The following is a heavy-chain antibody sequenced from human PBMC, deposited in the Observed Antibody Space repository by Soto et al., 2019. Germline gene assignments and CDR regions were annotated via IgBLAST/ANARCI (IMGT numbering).Heavy chain of an antibody. Sequence: GGALRVSCSASGFTFSSYCMHWVRQAPGKGLEWVAVIWYDGSNKYYADSVKGRFTISRDNSKNTLYLQMNSLRAEDTAVYYCARAHGDYLESAFDIWGQGTMVTVSS. CDR1: GFTFSSYC. J-gene: IGHJ3*02. V-gene: IGHV3-33*01. D-gene: IGHD4-17*01. CDR2: IWYDGSNK. CDR3: ARAHGDYLESAFDI.